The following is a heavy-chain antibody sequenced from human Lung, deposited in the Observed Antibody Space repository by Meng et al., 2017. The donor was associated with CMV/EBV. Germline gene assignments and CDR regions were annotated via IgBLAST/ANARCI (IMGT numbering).Heavy chain of an antibody. J-gene: IGHJ6*02. CDR2: INHSGST. CDR1: GGSFSGYY. D-gene: IGHD2-2*02. Sequence: ESLKISCAVYGGSFSGYYWSWIRQPPGKGLEWIGEINHSGSTNYNPSLKSRVTISVDTSKNQFSLKLSSVTAADTAVYYCARELGYCSSTSCYTYYYYGMDVWGQGTXVTVSS. CDR3: ARELGYCSSTSCYTYYYYGMDV. V-gene: IGHV4-34*01.